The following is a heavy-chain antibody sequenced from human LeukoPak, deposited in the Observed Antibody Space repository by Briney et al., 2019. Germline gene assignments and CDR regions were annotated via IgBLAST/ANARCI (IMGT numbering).Heavy chain of an antibody. CDR1: GFTFSSYW. CDR3: AREYSTSRYFDY. V-gene: IGHV3-74*01. Sequence: GESLRLSCAASGFTFSSYWMHWVRQAPGKGLLWVSRINSDGSNTNYADSVKGRFTISRDNANNMLYLQMDSLRAEDTAVYYCAREYSTSRYFDYWGQGTLVTVSS. CDR2: INSDGSNT. J-gene: IGHJ4*01. D-gene: IGHD6-6*01.